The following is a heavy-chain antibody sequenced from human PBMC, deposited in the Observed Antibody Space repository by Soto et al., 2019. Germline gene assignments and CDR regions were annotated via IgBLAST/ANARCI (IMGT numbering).Heavy chain of an antibody. J-gene: IGHJ4*02. V-gene: IGHV3-23*01. Sequence: EVQLLESGGDLVQPGGSLRLSCAASGFTFSSYTMSWVRQAPGKGLEWVSSLTSAGSTYYADSVKGRFTISRDDSKNKLFLQMNSLRAEDTALYYCAKRHTTVATPANYFDYWGQGTLVTVSS. CDR2: LTSAGST. CDR1: GFTFSSYT. D-gene: IGHD1-1*01. CDR3: AKRHTTVATPANYFDY.